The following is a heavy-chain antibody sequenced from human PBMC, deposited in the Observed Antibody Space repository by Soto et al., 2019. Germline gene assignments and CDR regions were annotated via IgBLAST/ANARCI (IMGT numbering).Heavy chain of an antibody. CDR1: GFTFTTYA. V-gene: IGHV3-23*01. J-gene: IGHJ4*02. D-gene: IGHD3-22*01. CDR2: ISANGLST. Sequence: EVQLLESGGGLVQPGESLRLSCAASGFTFTTYAMSWLRQPPGRGLEWVSSISANGLSTYYADSVKGRFTISRDNSKNTLYLQMNSLRAEDTAVYYCAKIYGSSSYFPDYWGQGTLVTVSS. CDR3: AKIYGSSSYFPDY.